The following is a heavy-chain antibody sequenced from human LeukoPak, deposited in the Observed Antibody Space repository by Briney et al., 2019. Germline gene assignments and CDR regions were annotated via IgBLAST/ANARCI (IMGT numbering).Heavy chain of an antibody. CDR1: GFTFSSYA. Sequence: GGSLRLSCAASGFTFSSYAMSWVRQAPGKGLEWVSAISGSGGSTYYADSVKGRFTISRDNSKNTLYLQMNSLRAEDTAVYYCAKDPPTQYYDIGRLGYWGQGTLVTVSS. J-gene: IGHJ4*02. V-gene: IGHV3-23*01. CDR3: AKDPPTQYYDIGRLGY. CDR2: ISGSGGST. D-gene: IGHD3-9*01.